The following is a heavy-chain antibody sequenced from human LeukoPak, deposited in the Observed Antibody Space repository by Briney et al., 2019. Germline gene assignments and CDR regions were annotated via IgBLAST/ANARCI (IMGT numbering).Heavy chain of an antibody. D-gene: IGHD2-2*01. V-gene: IGHV3-7*01. CDR3: ARDKEKGSTSGGIFDI. CDR1: GFTFSNYW. J-gene: IGHJ3*02. Sequence: GGSLRLSCSPSGFTFSNYWMTWVRQAPGKGLEWVANIKQDGSEKYYVDSVKGRFTISRDNAKNSLYLQMNSLRAEDTAVYYCARDKEKGSTSGGIFDIWGQGTMVTVSS. CDR2: IKQDGSEK.